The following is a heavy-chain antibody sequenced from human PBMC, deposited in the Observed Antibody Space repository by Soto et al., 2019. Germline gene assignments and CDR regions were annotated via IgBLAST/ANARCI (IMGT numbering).Heavy chain of an antibody. CDR1: GDSITSDKW. CDR3: ARGETQQQRDY. Sequence: QVQLQESGPGLVKPSGTLSLTCAVSGDSITSDKWWSWIRQPPGKGLQWIGEIYHSGSTKYNPSRKSRVIISVDKSKSQFSLKLSSVTAADTAVYYCARGETQQQRDYWGQGTLVTVSS. CDR2: IYHSGST. J-gene: IGHJ4*02. V-gene: IGHV4-4*02. D-gene: IGHD6-13*01.